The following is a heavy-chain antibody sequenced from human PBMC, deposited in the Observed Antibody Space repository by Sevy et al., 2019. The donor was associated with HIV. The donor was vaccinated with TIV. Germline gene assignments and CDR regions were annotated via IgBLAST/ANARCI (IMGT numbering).Heavy chain of an antibody. J-gene: IGHJ6*02. CDR1: GYTFSDYY. Sequence: ASVKVSCKASGYTFSDYYTHWVRQAPGQGLEWMAWINPNDGVTHYAQRFQGGVTLTRDTSVSTAYMDLRGLRYDDTAIYYCARLTTRPTSDLYGMDVWGQGTPVTVSS. CDR2: INPNDGVT. D-gene: IGHD4-17*01. CDR3: ARLTTRPTSDLYGMDV. V-gene: IGHV1-2*02.